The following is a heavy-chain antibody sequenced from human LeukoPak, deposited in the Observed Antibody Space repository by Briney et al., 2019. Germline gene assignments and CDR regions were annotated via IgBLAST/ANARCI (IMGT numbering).Heavy chain of an antibody. CDR1: GGSISSYY. J-gene: IGHJ4*02. D-gene: IGHD6-13*01. CDR3: ARGYSSRPAHFDY. CDR2: IYYSGNVYYSGST. V-gene: IGHV4-59*01. Sequence: PSETLSLTCTVSGGSISSYYWSWIRQPPGKGLEWLGYIYYSGNVYYSGSTNYNPSLKSRVTISVDTSKNQFSLKLSSVTAADTAVYYCARGYSSRPAHFDYWGQGTLVTVSS.